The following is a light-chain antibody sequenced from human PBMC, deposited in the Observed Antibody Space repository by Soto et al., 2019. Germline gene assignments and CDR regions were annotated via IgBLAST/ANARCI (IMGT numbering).Light chain of an antibody. CDR1: QNIRNW. CDR3: QQYNSL. Sequence: DIQMTQSPSTLSASIGDRVTITCRSSQNIRNWLAWYQQKPGKAPKLLIYDASSLESGVPSRFSGSASGTEFTLTISSLQPDDFATYYCQQYNSLFGQGTKVDIK. J-gene: IGKJ1*01. CDR2: DAS. V-gene: IGKV1-5*01.